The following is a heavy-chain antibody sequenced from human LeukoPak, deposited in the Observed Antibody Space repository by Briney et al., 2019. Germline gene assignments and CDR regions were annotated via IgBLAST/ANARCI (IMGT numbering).Heavy chain of an antibody. CDR3: ACGYGDYLHYFDY. V-gene: IGHV1-2*02. J-gene: IGHJ4*02. CDR1: GYTFTGYY. Sequence: GASVKVSCKASGYTFTGYYMHWVRQAPGQGVEWMGWINPNSGGTNYAQKFQGRVTMTRDTSISTAYMELSRLRSDDTAVYYCACGYGDYLHYFDYWGQGTLVTVSS. D-gene: IGHD4-17*01. CDR2: INPNSGGT.